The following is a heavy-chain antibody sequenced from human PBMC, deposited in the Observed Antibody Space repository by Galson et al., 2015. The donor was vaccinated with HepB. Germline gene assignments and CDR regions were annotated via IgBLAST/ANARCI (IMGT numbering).Heavy chain of an antibody. V-gene: IGHV5-51*01. Sequence: QSGAEVKKPGESLKISCKVSGYSFSNYWIGWVRQMPGKGLEWMGIIYPGDSDTRYSPSFQGQVTISADKSISTAYLQWSSLKASDTGTYYCARLYFDWTSYFDHWGQGTLVTVSS. D-gene: IGHD3-9*01. J-gene: IGHJ4*02. CDR1: GYSFSNYW. CDR3: ARLYFDWTSYFDH. CDR2: IYPGDSDT.